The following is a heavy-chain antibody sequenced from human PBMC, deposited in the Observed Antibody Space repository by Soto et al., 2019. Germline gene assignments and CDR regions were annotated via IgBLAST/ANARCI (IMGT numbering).Heavy chain of an antibody. Sequence: QVQLQESGPGLVKPSQTLSLTCTVSGGSISSGDYYWSWIRQPPGKGLEWIGYIYYSGSTYYNPSLTGRVTISVDTSKNQFSLKLSSVTAADTAVYYCARDIAAAGTRTNWFDPWGQGTLVTVSS. CDR3: ARDIAAAGTRTNWFDP. D-gene: IGHD6-13*01. J-gene: IGHJ5*02. CDR1: GGSISSGDYY. CDR2: IYYSGST. V-gene: IGHV4-30-4*01.